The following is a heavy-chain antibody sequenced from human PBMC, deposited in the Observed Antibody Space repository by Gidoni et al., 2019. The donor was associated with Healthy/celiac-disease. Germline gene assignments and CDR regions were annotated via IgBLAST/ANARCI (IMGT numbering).Heavy chain of an antibody. CDR3: ARDPGYSYGLFDY. Sequence: QVQLVGSGGGVVQPGRSLRLSCAASGFTFSSYGMHWVRQAPGKGLGWVAVIWYDGSNKYYADSVKGRFTISRDNSKNTLYLQMNSLRAEDTAVYYCARDPGYSYGLFDYWGQGTLVTVSS. CDR2: IWYDGSNK. CDR1: GFTFSSYG. J-gene: IGHJ4*02. V-gene: IGHV3-33*01. D-gene: IGHD5-18*01.